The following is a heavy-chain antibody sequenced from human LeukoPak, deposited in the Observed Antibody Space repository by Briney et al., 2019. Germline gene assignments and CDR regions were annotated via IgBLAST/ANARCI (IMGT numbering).Heavy chain of an antibody. CDR3: ARIRREMATTSFDY. D-gene: IGHD5-24*01. CDR1: GGSISSYY. Sequence: SETLSLTCTVSGGSISSYYWSWIRQPPGKGLEWIGYIYNSENTYYNPSLKSRVTISVDTSKNQFSLKLSSVTAADTAVYYCARIRREMATTSFDYWGQGTLVTASS. V-gene: IGHV4-59*06. J-gene: IGHJ4*02. CDR2: IYNSENT.